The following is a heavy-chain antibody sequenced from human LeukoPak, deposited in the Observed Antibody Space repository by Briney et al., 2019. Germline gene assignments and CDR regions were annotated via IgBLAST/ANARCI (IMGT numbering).Heavy chain of an antibody. J-gene: IGHJ3*02. Sequence: GGSLRLSCAASGFTFSTYSMNWVRQAPGKGLEWVSSISSGGSYIYYGGSMRGRFAVSRDNAKNLLFLQMNSLRAEDTAVYYCARGHGKSQQRLDAFDIWGQGTMLTVSP. CDR2: ISSGGSYI. V-gene: IGHV3-21*01. D-gene: IGHD6-19*01. CDR1: GFTFSTYS. CDR3: ARGHGKSQQRLDAFDI.